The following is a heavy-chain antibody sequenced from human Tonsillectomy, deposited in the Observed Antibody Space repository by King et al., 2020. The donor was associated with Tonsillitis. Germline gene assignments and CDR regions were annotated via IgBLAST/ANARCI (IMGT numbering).Heavy chain of an antibody. J-gene: IGHJ4*02. D-gene: IGHD1-26*01. CDR1: GYSFTSYW. V-gene: IGHV5-51*01. CDR2: IYPGDSDT. Sequence: VQLVESGAEVKKPGESLKISCKGSGYSFTSYWIGWVRQMPGKGLEWMGIIYPGDSDTRYSPSFQGKVTISADKSISTAYLQWSSLKAADTAMYYCARLGPYLGATRPFDYWGQGTLVTVSS. CDR3: ARLGPYLGATRPFDY.